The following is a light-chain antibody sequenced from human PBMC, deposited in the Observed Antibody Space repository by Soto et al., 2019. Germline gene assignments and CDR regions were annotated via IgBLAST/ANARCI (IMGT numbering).Light chain of an antibody. CDR3: NSYTTSSTRV. J-gene: IGLJ1*01. CDR2: EVS. Sequence: QSVLTQPASVSGSPGQSITISCTGTSSDVGSYNLVSWYQQHPGKAPKRMIYEVSYRPSGVSNRFSGSKSGNTASLTISGLQAEDEADYYCNSYTTSSTRVFGTGTKLTVL. V-gene: IGLV2-14*02. CDR1: SSDVGSYNL.